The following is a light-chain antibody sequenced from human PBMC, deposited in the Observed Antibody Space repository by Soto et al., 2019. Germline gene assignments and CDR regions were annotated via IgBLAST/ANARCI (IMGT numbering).Light chain of an antibody. CDR2: WAS. CDR3: QQYYSTPLT. Sequence: DIVMTQSPDSLAVSLGERATINCKSSQSVLYSSNNKNYLAWYQQKAGQPPKLLISWASTRESGVPDRFSGSGSGTDFTLTISSLQAEDVAVYYCQQYYSTPLTFGGGTKVDIK. V-gene: IGKV4-1*01. CDR1: QSVLYSSNNKNY. J-gene: IGKJ4*01.